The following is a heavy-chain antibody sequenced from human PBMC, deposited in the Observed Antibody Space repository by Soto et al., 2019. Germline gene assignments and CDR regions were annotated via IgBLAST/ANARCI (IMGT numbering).Heavy chain of an antibody. Sequence: QVQLVQSGAEVKKPGASLKVSCRAPRYTLTSYGISRVRQAPGQGREWMGWISAYNGNTNCAQKLQGRLTMTTATSTSTGDMELRSLRSDATAVYYWASGTTVGTGNFWGRGTLVSVSS. V-gene: IGHV1-18*01. CDR2: ISAYNGNT. J-gene: IGHJ4*02. D-gene: IGHD4-17*01. CDR1: RYTLTSYG. CDR3: ASGTTVGTGNF.